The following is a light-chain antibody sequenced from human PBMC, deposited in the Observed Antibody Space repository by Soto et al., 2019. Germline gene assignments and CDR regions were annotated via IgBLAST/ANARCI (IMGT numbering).Light chain of an antibody. V-gene: IGLV2-23*01. CDR3: CAYAGGSSYV. J-gene: IGLJ1*01. CDR2: EGS. Sequence: QSALTQPASVSGSPGQSITISCTGTSSDVGNYDLVSWYQQHPGKAPKLMIYEGSKRPSGVSNRFSGSKSGNTASLTISGLQAEDEADYYCCAYAGGSSYVVATGTKLTVL. CDR1: SSDVGNYDL.